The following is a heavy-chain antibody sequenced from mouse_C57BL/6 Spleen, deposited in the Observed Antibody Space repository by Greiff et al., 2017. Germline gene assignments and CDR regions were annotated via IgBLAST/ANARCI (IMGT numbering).Heavy chain of an antibody. V-gene: IGHV1-55*01. CDR3: ARWRTEVLRSFDY. J-gene: IGHJ2*01. CDR1: GYTFTSYW. CDR2: IYPGSGST. D-gene: IGHD1-1*01. Sequence: VQLQQPGAELVKPGASVKMSCKASGYTFTSYWITWVKQRPGQGLEWIGDIYPGSGSTNYNEKFKSKATLTVDTSSSTAYMQLSSLTSEDSAVYYCARWRTEVLRSFDYWGQGTTLTVSS.